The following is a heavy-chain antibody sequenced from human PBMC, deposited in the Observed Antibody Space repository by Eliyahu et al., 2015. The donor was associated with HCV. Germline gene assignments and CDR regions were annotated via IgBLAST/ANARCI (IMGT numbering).Heavy chain of an antibody. J-gene: IGHJ4*02. Sequence: EVQLVQSGAEVKKPGESLKISCKGSGYSFTSYWIGWVRQMPGKGLEWMGIIYPGDSDTRYSPSFQGQVTISADKSISTAYLQWSSLKASDTAMYYCARPDYYDSSGYYYGVNYWGQGTLVTVSS. CDR1: GYSFTSYW. CDR2: IYPGDSDT. CDR3: ARPDYYDSSGYYYGVNY. V-gene: IGHV5-51*01. D-gene: IGHD3-22*01.